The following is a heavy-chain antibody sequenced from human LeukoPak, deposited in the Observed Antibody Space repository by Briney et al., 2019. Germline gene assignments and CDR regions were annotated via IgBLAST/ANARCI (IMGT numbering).Heavy chain of an antibody. CDR1: GYTFTNFD. J-gene: IGHJ4*02. V-gene: IGHV1-8*01. CDR3: ARVGYSNSYDY. Sequence: ASVKVSCKASGYTFTNFDINWVRQATGQGLEWMGWMNPNTGNAGYAQKFQDRVTITWDASIRTAYMDLSSLRSEDTAVYYCARVGYSNSYDYWGQGTQVTVCS. CDR2: MNPNTGNA. D-gene: IGHD1-26*01.